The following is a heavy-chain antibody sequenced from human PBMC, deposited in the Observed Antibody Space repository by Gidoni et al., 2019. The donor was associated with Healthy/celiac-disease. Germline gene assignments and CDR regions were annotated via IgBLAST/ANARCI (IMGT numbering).Heavy chain of an antibody. Sequence: QVQLQQWGAGLLKPSETLSLTCAVYGGSFRGYYWSWIRQPPGKGLEWIGEINHSGSTNYNPSLKSRVTISVDTSKNQFSLKLSSVTAADTAVYYCARGAFWSGYYSVRYYYYGMDVWGQGTTVTVSS. D-gene: IGHD3-3*01. J-gene: IGHJ6*02. V-gene: IGHV4-34*01. CDR3: ARGAFWSGYYSVRYYYYGMDV. CDR2: INHSGST. CDR1: GGSFRGYY.